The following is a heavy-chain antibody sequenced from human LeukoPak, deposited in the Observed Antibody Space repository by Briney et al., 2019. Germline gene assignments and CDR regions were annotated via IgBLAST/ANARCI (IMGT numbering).Heavy chain of an antibody. V-gene: IGHV3-23*01. J-gene: IGHJ2*01. CDR1: GFTFSSYA. CDR3: AKDGEMATIGWYFDL. D-gene: IGHD5-24*01. Sequence: PGGSLRLSCATSGFTFSSYAMSWVRQAPGKGLEWASTISGRGGSTSYADSVKGRFTISGDKSKNTLYLQMNSLRADDTAVYYCAKDGEMATIGWYFDLWGRGTLVTVSS. CDR2: ISGRGGST.